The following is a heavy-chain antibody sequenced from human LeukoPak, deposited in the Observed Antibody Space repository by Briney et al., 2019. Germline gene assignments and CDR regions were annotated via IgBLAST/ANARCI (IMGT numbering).Heavy chain of an antibody. J-gene: IGHJ4*02. V-gene: IGHV3-66*01. CDR2: IYSGGST. Sequence: GGSLRLSCAASGFTVSSNYMSWVRQAPGKGLEWVSVIYSGGSTYYADSVKGRFTISRDNSKNTLYLQMNSLRAEDTAVYYCARVERGCSGGSCSDYFDYWGQGTLVTVSS. CDR3: ARVERGCSGGSCSDYFDY. D-gene: IGHD2-15*01. CDR1: GFTVSSNY.